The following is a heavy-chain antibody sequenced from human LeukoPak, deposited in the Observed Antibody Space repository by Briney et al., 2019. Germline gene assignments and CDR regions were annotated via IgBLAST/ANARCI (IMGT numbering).Heavy chain of an antibody. CDR2: ISYDGSNK. CDR1: GFTFSSYA. V-gene: IGHV3-30-3*01. D-gene: IGHD3-10*01. CDR3: TRDPEYYYGSAEYYFDY. Sequence: GGSLRLSCAASGFTFSSYAMHWVRQAPGKGLEWVAVISYDGSNKYYADSVKGRFTISRDNSKNTLYLQMNSLRAEDTAVYYCTRDPEYYYGSAEYYFDYWGQGTLVTVSS. J-gene: IGHJ4*02.